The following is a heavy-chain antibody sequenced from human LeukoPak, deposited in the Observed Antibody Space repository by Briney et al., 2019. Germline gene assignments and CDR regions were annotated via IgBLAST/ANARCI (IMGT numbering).Heavy chain of an antibody. CDR2: ISSSSSYI. D-gene: IGHD5-18*01. Sequence: PGGSLRLSCAASGFTFSSYSMNWVRQAPGKGLEWVSSISSSSSYIYYADSVKGRFTISRGNAKNSLYLQMNSLRAEDTAVYYCARGGDVDTAMVRYFDYWGQGTLVTVSS. V-gene: IGHV3-21*01. J-gene: IGHJ4*02. CDR1: GFTFSSYS. CDR3: ARGGDVDTAMVRYFDY.